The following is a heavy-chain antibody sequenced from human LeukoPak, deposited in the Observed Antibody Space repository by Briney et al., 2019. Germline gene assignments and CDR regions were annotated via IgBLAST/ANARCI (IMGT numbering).Heavy chain of an antibody. Sequence: GGSLRLSCAASGFTFSSYAMSWVRQAPGKGLEWVSVISGSGGSTYYVDSVKGRFTIFRDNSKNTLYLQMNSLRADDTAVYYCAKEPGIAAAAQNNWFDPWGQGTLVTVSS. CDR3: AKEPGIAAAAQNNWFDP. V-gene: IGHV3-23*01. J-gene: IGHJ5*02. CDR1: GFTFSSYA. CDR2: ISGSGGST. D-gene: IGHD6-13*01.